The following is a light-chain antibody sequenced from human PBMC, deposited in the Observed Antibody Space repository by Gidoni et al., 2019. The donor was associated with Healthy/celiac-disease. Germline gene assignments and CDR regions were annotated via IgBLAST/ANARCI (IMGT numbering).Light chain of an antibody. V-gene: IGKV4-1*01. CDR3: QQYYSTPRT. J-gene: IGKJ2*02. Sequence: DIVMTQSPDSLAVSLGERATINCKSSQSVLYISNNKNYLAWYQQKPGQPPKLLIYGASTRESGVPDRFSSSGSGTDFTLTISSLQAEDVAVYYCQQYYSTPRTFGQGTKLEIK. CDR2: GAS. CDR1: QSVLYISNNKNY.